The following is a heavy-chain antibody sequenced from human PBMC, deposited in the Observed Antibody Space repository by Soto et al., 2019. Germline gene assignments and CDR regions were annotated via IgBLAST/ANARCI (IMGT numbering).Heavy chain of an antibody. CDR1: GGTLSSYT. D-gene: IGHD2-15*01. Sequence: SVKVSCKASGGTLSSYTLIWVRQAPGQGLEWMGGIIPIFGTPNYAPKFQGRITITADESTSTAYMELSSLRSEDTAVYYCARQMWSTGGTCYSAFDYWGQGTLVTVSS. J-gene: IGHJ4*02. CDR3: ARQMWSTGGTCYSAFDY. CDR2: IIPIFGTP. V-gene: IGHV1-69*13.